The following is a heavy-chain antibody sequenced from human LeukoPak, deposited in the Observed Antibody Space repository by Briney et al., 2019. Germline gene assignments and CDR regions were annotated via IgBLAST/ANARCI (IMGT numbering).Heavy chain of an antibody. J-gene: IGHJ4*02. Sequence: GASVKVSCKASGYTFTDYYMHWVRQAPGKGLEWMGGFDPEDGETIYAQKFQGRVTMTEDTSTDTAYMELSSLRSEDTAVYYCATSVLITMVRGVISDYWGQGTLVTVSS. D-gene: IGHD3-10*01. CDR3: ATSVLITMVRGVISDY. CDR1: GYTFTDYY. V-gene: IGHV1-24*01. CDR2: FDPEDGET.